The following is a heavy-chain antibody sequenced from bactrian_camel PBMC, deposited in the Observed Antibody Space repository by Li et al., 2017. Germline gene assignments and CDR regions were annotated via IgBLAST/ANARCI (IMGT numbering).Heavy chain of an antibody. CDR1: GITFSRHD. J-gene: IGHJ4*01. V-gene: IGHV3S6*01. D-gene: IGHD7*01. Sequence: HVQLVESGGGLVQPGESLRLSCVASGITFSRHDMSWVRQAPGKEVEWVAGITSLPSLFRAASYADSVKGRFTISRDNAKDTLYLQMNSLKPEDTAMFYCAADLSWRGIYGGECSQRDHAFLYWGQGTQVTVS. CDR2: ITSLPSLFRAA. CDR3: AADLSWRGIYGGECSQRDHAFLY.